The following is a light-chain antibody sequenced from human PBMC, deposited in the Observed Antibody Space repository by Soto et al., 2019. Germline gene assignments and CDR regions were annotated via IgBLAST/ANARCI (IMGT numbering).Light chain of an antibody. J-gene: IGLJ2*01. V-gene: IGLV1-44*01. Sequence: QSVLTQSPSASGTPGQTVTISCSGSSSNIGSNPVNWYQQLPGTAPKLLIYSHSQRPAGVPDRFSGSKSGTSASLAISGLQSEDEADYYCAAWDDSRSGVIFGGGTKLTVL. CDR1: SSNIGSNP. CDR2: SHS. CDR3: AAWDDSRSGVI.